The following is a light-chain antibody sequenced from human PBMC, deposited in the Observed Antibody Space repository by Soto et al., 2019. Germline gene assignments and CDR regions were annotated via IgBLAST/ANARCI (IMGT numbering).Light chain of an antibody. J-gene: IGKJ4*01. Sequence: DIVMTQSPDSLALSLGERATMNCKSSQSVLYSSDNKNYLAWYQHKPGQPPKLLIYWASTRESGVPDRFSGSGSGTDFTLTISGRQAYDVAVYYCHQYYTTPRLTFGGGNRVEI. V-gene: IGKV4-1*01. CDR3: HQYYTTPRLT. CDR2: WAS. CDR1: QSVLYSSDNKNY.